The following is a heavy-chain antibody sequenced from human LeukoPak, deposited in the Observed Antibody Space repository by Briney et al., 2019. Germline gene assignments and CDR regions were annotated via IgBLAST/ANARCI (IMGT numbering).Heavy chain of an antibody. D-gene: IGHD3-3*01. J-gene: IGHJ6*03. Sequence: PSGTLSLTCTVSGGSISSYYWSWIRQPPGKGLEWIGYIYYSGSTNYNPSLKSRVTISVDTSKNQFSLKLSSVTAADTAVYYCARGRSGYYGGYYYYYYMDVWGKGTTVTVSS. V-gene: IGHV4-59*01. CDR3: ARGRSGYYGGYYYYYYMDV. CDR2: IYYSGST. CDR1: GGSISSYY.